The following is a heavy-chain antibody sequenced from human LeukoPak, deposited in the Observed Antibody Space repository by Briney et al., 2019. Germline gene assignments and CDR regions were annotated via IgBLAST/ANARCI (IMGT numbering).Heavy chain of an antibody. CDR1: GYSFTSYW. V-gene: IGHV5-10-1*01. J-gene: IGHJ5*02. CDR3: ARHVRYYYGSGSYYSP. D-gene: IGHD3-10*01. Sequence: GASLKISCKGSGYSFTSYWISWVRQMPGKGLEWMGRIDPSDSYTNYSPSFQGHVTISADKSISTAYLQWSSLKASDTAMYYCARHVRYYYGSGSYYSPWGQGTLVTVSS. CDR2: IDPSDSYT.